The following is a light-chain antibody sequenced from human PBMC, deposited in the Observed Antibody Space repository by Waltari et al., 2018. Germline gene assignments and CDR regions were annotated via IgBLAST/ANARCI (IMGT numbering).Light chain of an antibody. CDR1: QSVLFSSNHKNY. V-gene: IGKV4-1*01. CDR3: HQYYSTPYT. Sequence: DIVMTQSPDSVAVSLGERATINCKSSQSVLFSSNHKNYLALYQQKPGQPTKLLIYWASTRESGVPDRFSGSGSGTDFTLTIRSLQAEDVAVYYCHQYYSTPYTFGQGTKLEIK. CDR2: WAS. J-gene: IGKJ2*01.